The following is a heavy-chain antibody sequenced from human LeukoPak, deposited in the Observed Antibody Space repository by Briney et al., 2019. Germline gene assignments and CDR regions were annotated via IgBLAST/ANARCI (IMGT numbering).Heavy chain of an antibody. V-gene: IGHV4-4*02. CDR3: LYGGNSGDWVY. CDR2: VYHSGST. D-gene: IGHD4-23*01. CDR1: GVSIVSINW. Sequence: SGTLSLTCAVSGVSIVSINWWSWVRQPPGKGLEWIGEVYHSGSTNYNPSLRSRVTMSVDKSNNQFSLRLNFVTAADTAVYYCLYGGNSGDWVYWGQGTLVTVSS. J-gene: IGHJ4*02.